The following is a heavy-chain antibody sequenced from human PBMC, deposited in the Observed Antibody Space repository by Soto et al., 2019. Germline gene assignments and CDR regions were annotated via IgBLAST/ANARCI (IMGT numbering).Heavy chain of an antibody. CDR3: VRKDYYGSGIYYFDY. CDR2: INAANGDT. V-gene: IGHV1-3*01. J-gene: IGHJ4*02. CDR1: GYTFNKYP. D-gene: IGHD3-10*01. Sequence: ASVKVSCKASGYTFNKYPMHWVRQAPGQGLEWMGFINAANGDTGYSQKFQDRVTLTRDTSASTAYMELSSLRSEDTAVYYCVRKDYYGSGIYYFDYWGQGTLVTVS.